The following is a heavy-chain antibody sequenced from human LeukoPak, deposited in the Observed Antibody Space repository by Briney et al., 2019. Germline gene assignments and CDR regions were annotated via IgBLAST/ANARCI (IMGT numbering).Heavy chain of an antibody. D-gene: IGHD3-3*01. V-gene: IGHV4-59*01. J-gene: IGHJ6*02. CDR2: IYYSGST. CDR1: GGSISSYY. CDR3: ARDQMPLLRFLEWPPADYYYGMDV. Sequence: PSETLSLTCTVSGGSISSYYWSWIRQPPGKGLGWIGYIYYSGSTNYNPSLKSRVTISVDTSKNQFSLKLSSVTAADTAVYYCARDQMPLLRFLEWPPADYYYGMDVWGQGTTVTVSS.